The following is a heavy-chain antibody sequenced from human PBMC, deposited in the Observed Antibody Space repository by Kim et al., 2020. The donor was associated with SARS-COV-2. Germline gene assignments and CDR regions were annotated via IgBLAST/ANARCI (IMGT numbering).Heavy chain of an antibody. D-gene: IGHD6-13*01. CDR3: ARDRPGSAAAGTRAFDI. Sequence: SVKVSCKASGGTFSSYAISWVRQAPGQGLEWMGGIIPIFGTANYAQKFQGRVTITADESTSTAYMELSSLRSEDTAVYYCARDRPGSAAAGTRAFDIWGQGTMVTVSS. V-gene: IGHV1-69*13. J-gene: IGHJ3*02. CDR1: GGTFSSYA. CDR2: IIPIFGTA.